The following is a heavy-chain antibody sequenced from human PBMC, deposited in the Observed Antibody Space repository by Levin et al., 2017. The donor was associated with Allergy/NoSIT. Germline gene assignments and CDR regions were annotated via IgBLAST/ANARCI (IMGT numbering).Heavy chain of an antibody. J-gene: IGHJ5*02. D-gene: IGHD2-2*01. V-gene: IGHV4-30-4*01. CDR2: IYYTGDA. CDR1: GASISSDNYY. Sequence: ASETLSLTCAVSGASISSDNYYWSWIRQPPGKGLEWIGFIYYTGDAYYTPSLRGRVTISLDTSRNQISLKLTSVTAADTAVYYCARKRERGYCSNTSCSSFDPWGQGTLVTVSS. CDR3: ARKRERGYCSNTSCSSFDP.